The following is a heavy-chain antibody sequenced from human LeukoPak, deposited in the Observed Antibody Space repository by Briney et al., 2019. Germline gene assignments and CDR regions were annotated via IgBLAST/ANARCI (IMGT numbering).Heavy chain of an antibody. CDR1: GFTFSNYG. CDR2: ISGSGGST. CDR3: AKRGDLDSSGSLRYFDY. V-gene: IGHV3-23*01. D-gene: IGHD3-22*01. J-gene: IGHJ4*02. Sequence: GGSLRLSCAASGFTFSNYGMSWVRQAPGKGLEWVSVISGSGGSTFYADSVKGRFTISRDNSKNTLYLQMNSLRAEDTAVYYCAKRGDLDSSGSLRYFDYWGQGTLVTVSS.